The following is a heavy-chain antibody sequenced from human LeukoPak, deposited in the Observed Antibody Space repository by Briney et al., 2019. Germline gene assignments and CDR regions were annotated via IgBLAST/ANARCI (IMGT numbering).Heavy chain of an antibody. CDR2: IIVILGKV. Sequence: GASVKVSCKASGGPFNSYAINWVRQAPGQGIEWMGRIIVILGKVNYAQKFQGRLTITADKSTRTAYMDLSNLASEDTAIYFCARYIHPQGRIGYAMDVWGQGTTVIVSS. V-gene: IGHV1-69*04. D-gene: IGHD2-15*01. CDR1: GGPFNSYA. J-gene: IGHJ6*02. CDR3: ARYIHPQGRIGYAMDV.